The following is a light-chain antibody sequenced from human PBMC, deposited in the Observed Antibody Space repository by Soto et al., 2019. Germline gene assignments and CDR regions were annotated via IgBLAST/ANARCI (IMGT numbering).Light chain of an antibody. V-gene: IGKV3-20*01. CDR2: GTS. J-gene: IGKJ1*01. CDR3: QQYGSSYPWT. Sequence: EVVLTQSAGTLSLSRGERATLSCRASERIYSAYLGWYQQKPGQAPRLLIYGTSSRATGIPDRFSGSGSGTDFTLTISRLEPEDFAVYYCQQYGSSYPWTFGQGTKVDIK. CDR1: ERIYSAY.